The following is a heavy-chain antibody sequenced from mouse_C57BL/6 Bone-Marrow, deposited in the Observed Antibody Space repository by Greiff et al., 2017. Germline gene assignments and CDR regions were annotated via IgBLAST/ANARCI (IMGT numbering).Heavy chain of an antibody. D-gene: IGHD1-1*01. CDR2: FYRGSGSI. J-gene: IGHJ3*01. V-gene: IGHV1-62-2*01. CDR1: GYTFTEYT. CDR3: ARHEDSPYSYGSSQAWFAY. Sequence: QVQLQQSGAELVKPGASVKLSCKASGYTFTEYTIHWVKQRSGQGLEWIGWFYRGSGSIKYNEKFKDKDTLTADKSSSTVYMELSSLTSEDSAVYFYARHEDSPYSYGSSQAWFAYWGRGTLVTVSA.